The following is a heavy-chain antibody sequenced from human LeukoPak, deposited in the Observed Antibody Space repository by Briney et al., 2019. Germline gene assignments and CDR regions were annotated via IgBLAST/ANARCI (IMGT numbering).Heavy chain of an antibody. J-gene: IGHJ4*02. V-gene: IGHV3-7*01. CDR1: GFTSGHICTDYW. D-gene: IGHD2-2*01. Sequence: GGSLRLSCVASGFTSGHICTDYWMTWVRQVPGKGLEWVANINQDGSQTYYLDSVKARFTISRDNAKESVSLQMNSLRAEDTAIYYCSAILYHWGQGTLVTVSS. CDR3: SAILYH. CDR2: INQDGSQT.